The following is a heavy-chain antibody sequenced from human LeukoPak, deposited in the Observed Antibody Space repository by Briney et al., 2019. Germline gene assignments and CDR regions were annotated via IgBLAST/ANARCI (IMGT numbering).Heavy chain of an antibody. CDR3: AKSDWRYYDSSGYSPFDY. CDR1: GFTLSSYA. J-gene: IGHJ4*02. CDR2: ISGSGGST. Sequence: GGSLRPSCAASGFTLSSYAMSWVRQAPGKGLEWVSAISGSGGSTYYADSVKGRFTISRDNSKNTLYLQMNSLRAEDTAVYYCAKSDWRYYDSSGYSPFDYWGQGTLVTVSS. V-gene: IGHV3-23*01. D-gene: IGHD3-22*01.